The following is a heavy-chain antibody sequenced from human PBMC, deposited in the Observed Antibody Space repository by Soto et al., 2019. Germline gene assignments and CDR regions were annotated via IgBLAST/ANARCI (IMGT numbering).Heavy chain of an antibody. Sequence: GGSLRLSCAASGFTFSSYGMTWVRQAPGEGLEWVSFSSATGAGTYYADSVKGRFTISRDNSKNTLYLQMTSLRADDTAVYYCAKDRRAGGNYGFYSDFWGQGALVTVSS. CDR1: GFTFSSYG. V-gene: IGHV3-23*01. CDR2: SSATGAGT. CDR3: AKDRRAGGNYGFYSDF. D-gene: IGHD1-7*01. J-gene: IGHJ4*02.